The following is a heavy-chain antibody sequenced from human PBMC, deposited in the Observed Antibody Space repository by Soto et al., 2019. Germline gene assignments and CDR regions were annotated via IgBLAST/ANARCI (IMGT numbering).Heavy chain of an antibody. CDR1: GFTFSGFD. CDR3: ASLAGSGYLDY. J-gene: IGHJ4*02. Sequence: GGSLRLSCEASGFTFSGFDMHWVRQPTGKGLEWVSSIGTAGDTYYAVSVKGRFTISRDNAKNSLYLQMNSLRAEDTAVYYCASLAGSGYLDYWGQGTLVTVSS. V-gene: IGHV3-13*01. D-gene: IGHD3-22*01. CDR2: IGTAGDT.